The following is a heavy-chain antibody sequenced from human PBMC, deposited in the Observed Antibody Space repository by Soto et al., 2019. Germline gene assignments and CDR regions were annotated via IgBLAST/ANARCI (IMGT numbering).Heavy chain of an antibody. CDR1: GFTFSSYD. CDR2: IGTAGDT. V-gene: IGHV3-13*01. D-gene: IGHD2-2*01. CDR3: ARWGYCSSTSCYGAVAGPYGMDV. J-gene: IGHJ6*02. Sequence: GGSLRLSCAASGFTFSSYDMHWVRQATGKGLEWVSAIGTAGDTYYPGSVKGRFTTSRENANNSLYLQMNSLRAGDTAVYYCARWGYCSSTSCYGAVAGPYGMDVWGQGTTVTVSS.